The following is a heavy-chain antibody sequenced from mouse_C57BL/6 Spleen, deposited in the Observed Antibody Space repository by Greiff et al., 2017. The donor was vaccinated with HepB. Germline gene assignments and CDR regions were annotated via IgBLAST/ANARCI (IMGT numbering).Heavy chain of an antibody. V-gene: IGHV5-4*03. D-gene: IGHD2-5*01. CDR3: ASDDSNPSYAMDY. CDR2: ISDGGSYT. J-gene: IGHJ4*01. CDR1: GFTFSSYA. Sequence: DVKLVESGGGLVKPGGSLKLSCAASGFTFSSYAMSWVRQTPEKRLEWVATISDGGSYTYYPDNVKGRFTISRDNAKNNLYLQMSHLKSEDTAMYYCASDDSNPSYAMDYWGQGTSVTVSS.